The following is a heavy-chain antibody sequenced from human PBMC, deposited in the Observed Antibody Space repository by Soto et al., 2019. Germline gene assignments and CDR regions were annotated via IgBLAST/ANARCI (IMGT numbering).Heavy chain of an antibody. CDR1: GGSINSGDYY. J-gene: IGHJ5*02. CDR2: IYYDWNS. CDR3: ASDRRWLPRGPNNWLDR. V-gene: IGHV4-30-4*01. D-gene: IGHD5-12*01. Sequence: SETLSLTCTVSGGSINSGDYYWTWVRQPPGKDLEWIGYIYYDWNSQHNPSLKSRVTMSIDTSKNQFSLNLSSVTAADTAVYSCASDRRWLPRGPNNWLDRWGQGTQVTVSS.